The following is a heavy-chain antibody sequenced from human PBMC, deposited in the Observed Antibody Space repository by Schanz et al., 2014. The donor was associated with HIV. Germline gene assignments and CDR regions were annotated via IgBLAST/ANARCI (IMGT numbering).Heavy chain of an antibody. CDR1: GFIFSNYA. CDR3: AKGGPTVLTGFDQ. D-gene: IGHD4-17*01. V-gene: IGHV3-30-3*01. Sequence: QVQLVESGGGVVQPGRSLRLSCAASGFIFSNYAMDWVRQTPGKGLEWVAVISYDGSNKYYADSVKGRFTISRDNSKKTLYLHMRSLGVGDTAVYYCAKGGPTVLTGFDQWGQGTLVTVSS. CDR2: ISYDGSNK. J-gene: IGHJ4*02.